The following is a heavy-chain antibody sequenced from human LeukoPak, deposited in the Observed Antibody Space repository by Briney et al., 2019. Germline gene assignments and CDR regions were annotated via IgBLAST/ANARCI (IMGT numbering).Heavy chain of an antibody. D-gene: IGHD1-26*01. Sequence: GGSLRPSCAASGFTFSTYTMNWVRQAPGKGLEWVSAISSTTTYIYYADSVKGRFTISRDNAKNSLYLQMNSLRAEDTAVYYCARVAGATLDWGQGTLVTVSS. CDR3: ARVAGATLD. V-gene: IGHV3-21*01. CDR1: GFTFSTYT. J-gene: IGHJ4*02. CDR2: ISSTTTYI.